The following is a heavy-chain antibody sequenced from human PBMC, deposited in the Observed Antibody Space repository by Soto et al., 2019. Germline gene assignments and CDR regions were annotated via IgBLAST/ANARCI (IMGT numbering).Heavy chain of an antibody. CDR3: ARDSYGDYYFDE. CDR1: GGSISSYY. V-gene: IGHV4-59*01. D-gene: IGHD4-17*01. Sequence: SETLSLTCTVSGGSISSYYWSWIRQPPGKGLEWIGYIYYSGSTNYNPSLKSRVTISVDTSKNQFSLKLSSVTAADTAVYDCARDSYGDYYFDEWGQGTLVTVSS. J-gene: IGHJ4*02. CDR2: IYYSGST.